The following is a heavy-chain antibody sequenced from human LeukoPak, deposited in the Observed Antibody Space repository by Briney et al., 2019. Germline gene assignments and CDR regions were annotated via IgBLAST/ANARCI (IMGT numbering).Heavy chain of an antibody. CDR3: AKDRYSSSWYENWFDP. Sequence: GGSLRLSCAASGFTFSSYAMSWVRQAPGRGLEWVSAICGSGGSTYYADSVKGRFTISRDNSKNTLYLQMNSLRAEDTAVYYCAKDRYSSSWYENWFDPWGQGTLVTVSS. CDR2: ICGSGGST. J-gene: IGHJ5*02. D-gene: IGHD6-13*01. CDR1: GFTFSSYA. V-gene: IGHV3-23*01.